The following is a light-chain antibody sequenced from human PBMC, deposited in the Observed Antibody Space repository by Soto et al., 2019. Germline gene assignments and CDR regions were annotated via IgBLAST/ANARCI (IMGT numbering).Light chain of an antibody. CDR1: QSVSSD. CDR3: QQYNNLPET. V-gene: IGKV3-15*01. CDR2: AAS. J-gene: IGKJ1*01. Sequence: EIVMTQSPATLSVSPGERATLSCRASQSVSSDLAWYQHKPGQAPRLLIYAASTRATAIPARFSGSRSGTEFTLTISSLQSEDFAVYYCQQYNNLPETFGQGTKVDIK.